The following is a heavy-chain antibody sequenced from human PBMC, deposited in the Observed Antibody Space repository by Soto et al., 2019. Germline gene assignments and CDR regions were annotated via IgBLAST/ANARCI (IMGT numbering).Heavy chain of an antibody. CDR3: ARVRITGTPMSDYYYGMDV. V-gene: IGHV1-2*04. D-gene: IGHD1-20*01. CDR1: GYTFTGYY. Sequence: GASVKVSCKASGYTFTGYYMHWVRQAPGQGLEWMGWINPNSGGTNYAQKFQGWVTMTRDTSISTAYMELSRLRSDDTAVYYCARVRITGTPMSDYYYGMDVWGQGTTVTVSS. J-gene: IGHJ6*02. CDR2: INPNSGGT.